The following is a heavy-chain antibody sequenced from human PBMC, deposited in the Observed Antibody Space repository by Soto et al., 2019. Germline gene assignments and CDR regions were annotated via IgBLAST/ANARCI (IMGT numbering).Heavy chain of an antibody. J-gene: IGHJ4*02. CDR2: IRSKAYGGTT. CDR1: GFTFGDYA. Sequence: GGSLRLSCTASGFTFGDYAMSWVRQAPGKGLEWVGFIRSKAYGGTTEYAASVKGRFTISRDDSKSIAYLQMNSLKTEDTAVYYCTRDLIEYYYDSSGYYYFDYWGQGTMVTVSS. V-gene: IGHV3-49*04. CDR3: TRDLIEYYYDSSGYYYFDY. D-gene: IGHD3-22*01.